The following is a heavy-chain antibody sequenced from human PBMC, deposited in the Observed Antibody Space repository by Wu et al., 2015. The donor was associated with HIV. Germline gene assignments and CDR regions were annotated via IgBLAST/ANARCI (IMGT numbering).Heavy chain of an antibody. J-gene: IGHJ3*02. Sequence: QVQLVQSGAEVKKPGSSVKVSCKASGGTFSSYAISWVRQAPGQGLEWMGRIIPIFGTANYAQKFQGRVTITADESTSTAYMELSSLRSEDTAVYYCARDRYSSSGYYSKGAFDIWGQGTMVTVSS. D-gene: IGHD3-22*01. CDR3: ARDRYSSSGYYSKGAFDI. CDR1: GGTFSSYA. V-gene: IGHV1-69*13. CDR2: IIPIFGTA.